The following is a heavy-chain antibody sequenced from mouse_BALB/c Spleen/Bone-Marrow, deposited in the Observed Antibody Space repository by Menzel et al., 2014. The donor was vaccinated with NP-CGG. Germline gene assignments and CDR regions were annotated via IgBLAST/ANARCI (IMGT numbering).Heavy chain of an antibody. D-gene: IGHD4-1*01. V-gene: IGHV1S81*02. Sequence: QVQLQQSGAELVKPGASVKLSCKASGYTFTSYYMYWVKQRPGQGLEWIGEINPSNGGTNFNEKFKSRATLTVDKSSSTAYMQLSSLTSEDSAVYYCTRGRTWDFDYLGQGTTLTVSS. CDR3: TRGRTWDFDY. CDR1: GYTFTSYY. CDR2: INPSNGGT. J-gene: IGHJ2*01.